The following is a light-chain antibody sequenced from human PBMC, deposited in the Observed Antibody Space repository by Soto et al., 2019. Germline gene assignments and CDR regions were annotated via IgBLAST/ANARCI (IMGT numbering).Light chain of an antibody. CDR1: QSVGSN. CDR3: QQYNSYSWT. V-gene: IGKV3-15*01. CDR2: DAS. Sequence: EIVMTQSPATLSVSPGERATLSCRASQSVGSNLVWYQQRPGQAPRLLIYDASTRATGIPARFSGSGSGTEFTLTISSLQPDDFATYYCQQYNSYSWTFGQGTKVDIK. J-gene: IGKJ1*01.